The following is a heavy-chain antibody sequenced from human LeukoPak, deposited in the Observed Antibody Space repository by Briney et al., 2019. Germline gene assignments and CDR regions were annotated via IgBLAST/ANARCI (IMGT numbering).Heavy chain of an antibody. V-gene: IGHV3-48*03. CDR1: GFTFGDYA. CDR2: ISSSGSTI. J-gene: IGHJ6*04. CDR3: AELGITMIGGV. Sequence: GGSLRLSCTASGFTFGDYAVTWVRQAPGKGLEWVSYISSSGSTIYYADSVKGRFTISRDNAKNSLYLQMNSLRAEDTAVYYCAELGITMIGGVWGKGTTVTISS. D-gene: IGHD3-10*02.